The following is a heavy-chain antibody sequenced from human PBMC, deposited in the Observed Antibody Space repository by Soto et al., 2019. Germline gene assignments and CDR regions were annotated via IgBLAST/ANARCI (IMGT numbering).Heavy chain of an antibody. CDR3: YHYGSGSYSTDY. Sequence: GGSLRLSCAASGFVFKNARMSWARQAPGRGLEWVGHIRSSAERGTTDYAAPVKGRFTISRDDSQNTLYLQMNSLKTEDTAVYFCYHYGSGSYSTDYWGQGTLVTVSS. D-gene: IGHD3-10*01. V-gene: IGHV3-15*07. CDR1: GFVFKNAR. CDR2: IRSSAERGTT. J-gene: IGHJ4*02.